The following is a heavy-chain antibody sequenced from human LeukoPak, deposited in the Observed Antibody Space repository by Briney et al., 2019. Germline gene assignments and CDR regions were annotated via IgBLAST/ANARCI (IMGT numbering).Heavy chain of an antibody. J-gene: IGHJ6*03. CDR2: TYYRSKWYN. D-gene: IGHD6-6*01. V-gene: IGHV6-1*01. CDR1: GDSVSSNSAA. Sequence: SQTPSLTCAISGDSVSSNSAAWNWIRQSPSRGLEWLGRTYYRSKWYNDYAVSVKSRITINPDTSKNQFSLQLNSVTPEDTAVYYCARDMLRYSSSSFGYYYYYYYMDVWGKGTTVTVSS. CDR3: ARDMLRYSSSSFGYYYYYYYMDV.